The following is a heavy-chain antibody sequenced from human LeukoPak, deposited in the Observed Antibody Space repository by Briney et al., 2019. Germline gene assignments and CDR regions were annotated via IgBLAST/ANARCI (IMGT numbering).Heavy chain of an antibody. Sequence: ASVKVSCKVSGYTLTELSMHWVRQAPGKGLEWMGGFDPEDGETIYAQKFQGRVTMTEDTSTDTAYMELSSLRSEDTAVYYCARGSSWSNWFDPWGQGTLVTVSS. CDR2: FDPEDGET. D-gene: IGHD6-13*01. V-gene: IGHV1-24*01. CDR1: GYTLTELS. J-gene: IGHJ5*02. CDR3: ARGSSWSNWFDP.